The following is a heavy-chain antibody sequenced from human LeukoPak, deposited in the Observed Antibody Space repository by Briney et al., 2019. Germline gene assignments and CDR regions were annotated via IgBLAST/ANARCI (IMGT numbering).Heavy chain of an antibody. V-gene: IGHV4-38-2*02. CDR2: IHHTGKT. CDR1: GSSIRTYTH. D-gene: IGHD2-21*02. J-gene: IGHJ4*02. CDR3: ARGGDYDPARFDY. Sequence: PSETLSLTCTVSGSSIRTYTHWGWIRQPPGKGLEWIGSIHHTGKTYYNPSLKSRLTISLDTSKNQFSLKLSSVTAADTAVYYCARGGDYDPARFDYWGQGTLVTVSS.